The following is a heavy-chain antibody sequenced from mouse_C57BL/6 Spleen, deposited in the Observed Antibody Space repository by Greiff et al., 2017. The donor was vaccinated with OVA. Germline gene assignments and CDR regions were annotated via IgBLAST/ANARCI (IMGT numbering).Heavy chain of an antibody. V-gene: IGHV1-61*01. CDR2: IYPSDSET. J-gene: IGHJ2*01. CDR1: GYTFTSYW. D-gene: IGHD4-1*01. CDR3: ARSRKTGTFDY. Sequence: QVQLQQPGAELVRPGSSVKLSCKASGYTFTSYWMDWVKQRPGQGLEWIGNIYPSDSETHYNQKFKDKATLTVDKSSSTAYMQLSSLTSEDSAVYYCARSRKTGTFDYWGQGTTLTVSS.